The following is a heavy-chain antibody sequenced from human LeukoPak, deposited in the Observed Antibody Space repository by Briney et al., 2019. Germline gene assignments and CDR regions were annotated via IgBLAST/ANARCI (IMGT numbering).Heavy chain of an antibody. D-gene: IGHD5-18*01. CDR3: ARDSGFSYGYVDS. J-gene: IGHJ4*02. CDR2: INPRGGST. Sequence: ASVKVSCKASGYTFTSYGISWVRQAPGQGLEWMGIINPRGGSTSYPQNFRGRVTVTRDTSTSTVYMELSSLTSEDTAVYYCARDSGFSYGYVDSWGQGTLVTVSS. CDR1: GYTFTSYG. V-gene: IGHV1-46*01.